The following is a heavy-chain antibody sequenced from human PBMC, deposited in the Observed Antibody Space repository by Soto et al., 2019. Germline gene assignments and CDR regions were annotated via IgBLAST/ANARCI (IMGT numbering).Heavy chain of an antibody. D-gene: IGHD3-3*01. CDR1: GYTFTGYD. CDR2: INPNSGGT. J-gene: IGHJ3*02. CDR3: ARSPAGITIFGVVRGHAFDI. V-gene: IGHV1-2*04. Sequence: ASVKVSCKASGYTFTGYDIHWVRQAPRQGLEWMGWINPNSGGTNYAQKFQGWVTMTRDTSISTAYMELSRLRSDDTAVYYCARSPAGITIFGVVRGHAFDIWGQGTMVTVSS.